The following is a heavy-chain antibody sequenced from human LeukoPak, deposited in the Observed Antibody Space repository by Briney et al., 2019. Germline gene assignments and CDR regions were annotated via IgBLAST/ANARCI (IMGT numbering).Heavy chain of an antibody. D-gene: IGHD1-1*01. V-gene: IGHV3-30-3*01. J-gene: IGHJ4*02. Sequence: PGGSLRLSCAASGFTFSSYAMHWVRQAPGKGLEWVAVISYDGSNKYYADSVKGRFTISRDNSKNTLYLQMNSLRAEDTAVYYCARTGRLDYWGQGTLVTVSS. CDR2: ISYDGSNK. CDR1: GFTFSSYA. CDR3: ARTGRLDY.